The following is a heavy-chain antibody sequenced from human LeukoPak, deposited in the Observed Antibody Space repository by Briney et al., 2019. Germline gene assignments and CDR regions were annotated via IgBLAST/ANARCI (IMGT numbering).Heavy chain of an antibody. CDR2: ISAYSGET. D-gene: IGHD3-10*01. CDR3: ARGSLWFGENSDWFDP. J-gene: IGHJ5*02. CDR1: GYTFTSYG. Sequence: ASVKVSCKASGYTFTSYGITWVRQAPGQGLEWMGWISAYSGETNYAQKFQGRVTMTTDTSTSTAYMELRSLGSDDTAVYYCARGSLWFGENSDWFDPWGQGTLVTVSS. V-gene: IGHV1-18*01.